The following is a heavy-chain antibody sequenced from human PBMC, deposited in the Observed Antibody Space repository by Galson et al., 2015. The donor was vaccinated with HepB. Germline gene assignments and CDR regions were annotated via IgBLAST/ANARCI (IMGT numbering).Heavy chain of an antibody. Sequence: SLRLSCAGSGFTFSNYYMNWIRQAPGKGLEWISYISSGGTIYYADSVKGRFTISRDNPKNSLYLQMDSLRAEDTAVYYCARGSYSDTRGYYVWGQGTLVTVS. D-gene: IGHD3-10*02. CDR3: ARGSYSDTRGYYV. CDR2: ISSGGTI. J-gene: IGHJ4*02. CDR1: GFTFSNYY. V-gene: IGHV3-11*01.